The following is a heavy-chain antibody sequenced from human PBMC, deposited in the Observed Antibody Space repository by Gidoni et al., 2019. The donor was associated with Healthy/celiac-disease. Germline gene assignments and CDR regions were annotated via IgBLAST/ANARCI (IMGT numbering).Heavy chain of an antibody. CDR2: INPSGGST. V-gene: IGHV1-46*01. CDR3: ARGSYCSGGSCYSYYFDY. J-gene: IGHJ4*02. D-gene: IGHD2-15*01. Sequence: QVQLVQSGAEVKKPGASVKVSCTASGYTFTSYYMHWVRQAPGQGLEWMGIINPSGGSTSYAQKFQGRVTMTRDTSTSTVYMELSSLRSEDTAVYYCARGSYCSGGSCYSYYFDYWGQGTLVTVSS. CDR1: GYTFTSYY.